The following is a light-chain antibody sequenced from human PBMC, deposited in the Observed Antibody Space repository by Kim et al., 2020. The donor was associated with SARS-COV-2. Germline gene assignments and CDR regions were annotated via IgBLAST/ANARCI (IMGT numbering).Light chain of an antibody. CDR1: QTVSSY. CDR2: DAS. Sequence: EIVLTQSPATLSLSPGERATLSCRASQTVSSYLAWYQQKPGQAPRLLIYDASTRATGIPARFSGSGSGTDFTLTISSLEPEDLAVYYCLQRSNWPPLFGPGTKVDIK. J-gene: IGKJ3*01. V-gene: IGKV3-11*01. CDR3: LQRSNWPPL.